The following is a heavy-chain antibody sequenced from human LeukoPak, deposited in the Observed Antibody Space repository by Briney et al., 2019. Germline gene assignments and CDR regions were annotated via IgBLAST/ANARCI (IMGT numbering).Heavy chain of an antibody. CDR2: FYSGDTT. V-gene: IGHV3-66*01. J-gene: IGHJ4*02. D-gene: IGHD3-9*01. CDR1: GFTVSSTY. Sequence: GGSLRLSCAASGFTVSSTYMSWVRQAPGKGPEWVSVFYSGDTTYYADSVKGRFTISRDNSKNMLYFQMNSLRAEDTAVYYCARRLLTGYYEFWGQGTLVTVSS. CDR3: ARRLLTGYYEF.